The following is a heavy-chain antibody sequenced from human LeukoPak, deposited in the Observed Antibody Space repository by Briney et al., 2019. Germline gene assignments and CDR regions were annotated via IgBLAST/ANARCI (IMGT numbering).Heavy chain of an antibody. J-gene: IGHJ2*01. Sequence: HSGGSLRLSCAASGFTFSSYDMHWVRQATGKGLEWVSAIGTAGDTYYPGSVKGRFTISRENAKNSLYLQMNSLRAGDTAVYYCARADNYDSSGYYYSGWYFDLWGRGTLVTVSS. CDR1: GFTFSSYD. V-gene: IGHV3-13*01. CDR3: ARADNYDSSGYYYSGWYFDL. CDR2: IGTAGDT. D-gene: IGHD3-22*01.